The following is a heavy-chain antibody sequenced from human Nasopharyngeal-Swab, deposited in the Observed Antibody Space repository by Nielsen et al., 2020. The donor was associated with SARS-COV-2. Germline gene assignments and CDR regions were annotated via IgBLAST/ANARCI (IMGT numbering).Heavy chain of an antibody. Sequence: GESLKISCTGSGSTFGDYYVSWFRQAPGKGLEWVAAIVGSGDISGSGGNTYYADSVKGRATISRDNSKNTLYLQMNSLTAEDAAVYYCAKDLALYDYVWGSYRFASEHWGRGTLVTVSS. D-gene: IGHD3-16*02. CDR1: GSTFGDYY. CDR2: IVGSGDISGSGGNT. CDR3: AKDLALYDYVWGSYRFASEH. V-gene: IGHV3-23*01. J-gene: IGHJ4*02.